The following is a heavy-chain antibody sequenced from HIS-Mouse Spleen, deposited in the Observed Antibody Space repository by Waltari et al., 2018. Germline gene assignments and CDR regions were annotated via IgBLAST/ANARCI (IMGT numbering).Heavy chain of an antibody. D-gene: IGHD3-10*01. CDR1: GFTFDDYA. J-gene: IGHJ4*02. V-gene: IGHV3-9*01. CDR3: AKDISRYGSGSFFDY. Sequence: EVQLVESGGGLVQPGRSLRLSCAASGFTFDDYAMHWVRQAPGKGLEWVSGISWNSGSIGYADSVKGRFTISRDNAKNSLYLQMNSLRAEDTALYYCAKDISRYGSGSFFDYWGQGTLVTVSS. CDR2: ISWNSGSI.